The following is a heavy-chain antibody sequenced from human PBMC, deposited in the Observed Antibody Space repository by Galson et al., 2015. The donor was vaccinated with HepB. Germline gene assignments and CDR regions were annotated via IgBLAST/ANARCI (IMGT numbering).Heavy chain of an antibody. D-gene: IGHD3-16*02. Sequence: SVKVSCKVSGYTLTDLSMHWVRQAPGKGLEWMGGFDPEDGETIYAQKFQGRVTMTEDTSTDTAYMELSSLRSEDTAVYYCATFRQLRLGELSYQGDAFDIWGQGTMVTVSS. J-gene: IGHJ3*02. CDR1: GYTLTDLS. CDR3: ATFRQLRLGELSYQGDAFDI. CDR2: FDPEDGET. V-gene: IGHV1-24*01.